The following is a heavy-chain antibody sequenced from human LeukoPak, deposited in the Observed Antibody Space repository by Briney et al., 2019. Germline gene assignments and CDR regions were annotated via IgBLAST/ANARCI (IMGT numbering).Heavy chain of an antibody. J-gene: IGHJ5*02. D-gene: IGHD3-16*01. V-gene: IGHV1-69*13. CDR2: IIPIFGTA. CDR1: GGTFSSYA. CDR3: ASGGLHGGNWFDP. Sequence: ASVKVSCKASGGTFSSYAISWVRQAPGQGLEWMGGIIPIFGTANYAQKFQGRVTITADESTSTAYMELSSLRSEDTAVYYCASGGLHGGNWFDPWGQGTLVTVSS.